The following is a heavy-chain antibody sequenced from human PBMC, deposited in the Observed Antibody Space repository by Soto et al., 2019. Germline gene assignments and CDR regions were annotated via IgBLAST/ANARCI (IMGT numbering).Heavy chain of an antibody. CDR1: GFTFSSYS. CDR3: ARDRAYCGGDCYSTGAFDI. V-gene: IGHV3-21*01. Sequence: EVQLVESGGGLVKPGGSLRLSCAASGFTFSSYSMNWVRQAPGKGLEWVSSISSSSSYIYYADSVKGRFTISRDNAKTSLYLQMNSLRAEDTAVYYCARDRAYCGGDCYSTGAFDIWGQGTMVTVSS. CDR2: ISSSSSYI. J-gene: IGHJ3*02. D-gene: IGHD2-21*02.